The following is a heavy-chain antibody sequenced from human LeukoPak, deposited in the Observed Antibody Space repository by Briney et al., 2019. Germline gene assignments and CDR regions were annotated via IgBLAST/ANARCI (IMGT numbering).Heavy chain of an antibody. CDR1: GGSISSSSYY. CDR3: ARLKSLYLDYYYMDV. CDR2: IYYSGST. J-gene: IGHJ6*03. D-gene: IGHD2/OR15-2a*01. V-gene: IGHV4-39*01. Sequence: PSETLSLTCTVSGGSISSSSYYWGWIGQPPGKGLEWIGSIYYSGSTYYNPSLKSRVTISVDTSKNQFSLKLSSVTAADTAVYYCARLKSLYLDYYYMDVWGKGTTVTVSS.